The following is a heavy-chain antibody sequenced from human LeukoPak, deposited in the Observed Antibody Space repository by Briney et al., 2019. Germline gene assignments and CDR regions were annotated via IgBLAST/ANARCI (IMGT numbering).Heavy chain of an antibody. J-gene: IGHJ5*02. Sequence: GGSLRLSCAVSGFTVSSSYMSWVRQSPRKGLERVAIIYTGGNAYYADSVRGRFTVSRDSSKNMLYLEMNGLRDEDTAVYYCVRDSYGTSWGQGTLVTVSS. V-gene: IGHV3-66*01. D-gene: IGHD3-16*01. CDR3: VRDSYGTS. CDR1: GFTVSSSY. CDR2: IYTGGNA.